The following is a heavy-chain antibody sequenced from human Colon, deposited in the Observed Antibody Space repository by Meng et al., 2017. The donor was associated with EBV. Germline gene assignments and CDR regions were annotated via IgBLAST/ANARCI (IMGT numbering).Heavy chain of an antibody. Sequence: QLPEPGPGLVKPSGTLSLTCGVPGFTLSSNIRGTWVRQPPGKGLEWIGDIDDSGSTNYNPSLNSRISISLDKSKNHFPLKVNSVTAADTAVYYCARGKQDAWELLAYWGQGALVTVSS. V-gene: IGHV4-4*02. CDR2: IDDSGST. CDR1: GFTLSSNIR. CDR3: ARGKQDAWELLAY. D-gene: IGHD1-26*01. J-gene: IGHJ4*02.